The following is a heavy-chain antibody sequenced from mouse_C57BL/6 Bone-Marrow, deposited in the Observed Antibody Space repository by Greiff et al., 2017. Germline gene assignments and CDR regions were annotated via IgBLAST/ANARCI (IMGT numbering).Heavy chain of an antibody. CDR3: TRVHYSNYGFAY. D-gene: IGHD2-5*01. CDR1: GFTFSSYA. Sequence: EVHLVESGEGLVKPGGSLKLSCAASGFTFSSYAMSWVRQTPEKRLEWVAYISSGGDYIYYADTVKGRFTISRDNARNTLYLQMSSLKSEDTAMYYCTRVHYSNYGFAYWGQGTLDTVSA. CDR2: ISSGGDYI. V-gene: IGHV5-9-1*02. J-gene: IGHJ3*01.